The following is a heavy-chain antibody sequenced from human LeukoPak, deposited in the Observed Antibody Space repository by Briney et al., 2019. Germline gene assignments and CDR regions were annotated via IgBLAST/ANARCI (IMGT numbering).Heavy chain of an antibody. J-gene: IGHJ4*02. CDR2: ITARGSNI. CDR1: GFTFSDYY. D-gene: IGHD2-15*01. V-gene: IGHV3-11*01. CDR3: ASRYCSGGNCYFAS. Sequence: PGGSLRLSRAASGFTFSDYYMSWIRQAPGKGLEWVSTITARGSNIYYADSVKGRFTISRDNAKNSLYMQMNSLRAEDTAVYYCASRYCSGGNCYFASWGQGTLVTVSS.